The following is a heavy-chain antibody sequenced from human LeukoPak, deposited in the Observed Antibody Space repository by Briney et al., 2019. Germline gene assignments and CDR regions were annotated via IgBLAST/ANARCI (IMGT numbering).Heavy chain of an antibody. CDR1: GFTFSSYE. D-gene: IGHD4-17*01. CDR3: AEDRAYGWFDP. Sequence: GGSLRLSCAASGFTFSSYEMNWVRQAPGKGLEWVSAISGSGGSTYYADSVKGRFTISRDNSKNTLYLQMNSLRAEDTAVYYCAEDRAYGWFDPWGQGTLVTVSS. V-gene: IGHV3-23*01. CDR2: ISGSGGST. J-gene: IGHJ5*02.